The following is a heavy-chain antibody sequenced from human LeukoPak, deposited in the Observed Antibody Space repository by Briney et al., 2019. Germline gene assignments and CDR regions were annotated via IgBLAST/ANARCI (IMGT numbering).Heavy chain of an antibody. CDR2: MNPNSGNT. CDR3: ARVRPNIPNKRKGYCSGGSCYSYFDY. Sequence: AASVTVSCKASGYTFTNYGINWVRQATGQGLEWMGWMNPNSGNTGYAQKFQGRVTITRNTSISTAYMELSSLRSEDTAVYYCARVRPNIPNKRKGYCSGGSCYSYFDYWGQGTLVTVSS. V-gene: IGHV1-8*03. J-gene: IGHJ4*02. CDR1: GYTFTNYG. D-gene: IGHD2-15*01.